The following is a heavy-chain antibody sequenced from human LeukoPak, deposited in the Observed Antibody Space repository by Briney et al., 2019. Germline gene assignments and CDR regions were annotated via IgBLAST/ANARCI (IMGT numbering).Heavy chain of an antibody. CDR2: ISGSGQFT. CDR3: AKNGGDNSRWYLGC. CDR1: GFTFSTSA. V-gene: IGHV3-23*01. Sequence: PGGSLRLSCAASGFTFSTSAMSWVRQAPGKGLEWVSVISGSGQFTHYADSVKGRFTISRDNSRNTVYLQMDSLRSEDTAVYYCAKNGGDNSRWYLGCWGQGTLVTVSS. J-gene: IGHJ4*02. D-gene: IGHD6-19*01.